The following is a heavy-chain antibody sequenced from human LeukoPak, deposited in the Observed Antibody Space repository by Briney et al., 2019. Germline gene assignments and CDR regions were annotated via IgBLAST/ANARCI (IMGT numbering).Heavy chain of an antibody. CDR2: IYHSGST. CDR1: GGSFSGYS. J-gene: IGHJ4*02. CDR3: ASSGYCSSTSCSDYFDY. D-gene: IGHD2-2*01. V-gene: IGHV4-30-2*01. Sequence: SETLSLTCAVYGGSFSGYSWSWIRQPPGKGLEWIGYIYHSGSTYYNPSLKSRVTISVDRSKNQFSLKLSSVTAADTAVYYCASSGYCSSTSCSDYFDYWGQGTLVTVSS.